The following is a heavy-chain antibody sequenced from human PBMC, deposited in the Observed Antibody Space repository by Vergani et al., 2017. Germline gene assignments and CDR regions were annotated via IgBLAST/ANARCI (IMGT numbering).Heavy chain of an antibody. CDR2: IKQDGSEK. CDR1: GFMFSNFW. V-gene: IGHV3-7*01. J-gene: IGHJ3*02. CDR3: ARPPALGDYDALDI. Sequence: EVQLVESGGGLVQPGGSLRLSCAASGFMFSNFWMNWVRQAPGKGLEWVANIKQDGSEKYYVDSVRGRFTISRDNAKNSLYFQMNSLRAEDTAVYHCARPPALGDYDALDIWGQGTMVTVSS. D-gene: IGHD4-17*01.